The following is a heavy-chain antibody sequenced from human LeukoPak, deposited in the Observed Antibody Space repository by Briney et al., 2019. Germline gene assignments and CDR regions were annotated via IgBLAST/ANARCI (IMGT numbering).Heavy chain of an antibody. V-gene: IGHV3-30-3*01. CDR1: GFTFSSYA. D-gene: IGHD6-13*01. CDR2: ISYDGSNK. J-gene: IGHJ4*02. Sequence: TGGSLRLSCAASGFTFSSYAMHWVRQAPGKGLEWVAVISYDGSNKYYADSVKGRSTISRDNSKNTLYLQMNSLRAEDTAVYYCAKDSYSKGDFWGQGVLVTVSS. CDR3: AKDSYSKGDF.